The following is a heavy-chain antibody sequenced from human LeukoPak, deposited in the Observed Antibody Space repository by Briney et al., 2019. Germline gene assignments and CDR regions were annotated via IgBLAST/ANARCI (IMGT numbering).Heavy chain of an antibody. CDR2: VSPNSGGT. Sequence: ASVKVSCKASGYTFIDYYMHWVRQAPGQGLDWIGWVSPNSGGTKSVQKFQGRVTMTRDTSITTVYVEFSGLSFDDTAVYYCARGGGRYSVDYWGQGTLVIVSS. V-gene: IGHV1-2*02. CDR1: GYTFIDYY. D-gene: IGHD1-26*01. J-gene: IGHJ4*02. CDR3: ARGGGRYSVDY.